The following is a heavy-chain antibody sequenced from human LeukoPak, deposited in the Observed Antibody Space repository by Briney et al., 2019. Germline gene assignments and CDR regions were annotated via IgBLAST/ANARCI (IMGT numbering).Heavy chain of an antibody. J-gene: IGHJ4*02. CDR1: GFPFDDYA. CDR2: ISWNSGSI. D-gene: IGHD6-13*01. Sequence: PGGSLRLSCAASGFPFDDYAMHWVRQAPGKGLEWVSGISWNSGSIGYADSVKGRFTISRDNAKNSLYLQMNSLRAEDMALYYCAKVGNDSSSWYSYFDYWGQGTLVTVSS. V-gene: IGHV3-9*03. CDR3: AKVGNDSSSWYSYFDY.